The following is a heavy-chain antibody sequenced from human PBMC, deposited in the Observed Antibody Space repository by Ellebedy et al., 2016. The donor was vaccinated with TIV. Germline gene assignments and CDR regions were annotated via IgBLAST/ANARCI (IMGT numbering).Heavy chain of an antibody. Sequence: MPSETLSLTCSVSGGSISGYYWSWIRQPPGKGLEWIGYIYYTGSANYSPSLKSRVTISPDTSKNQFSLKLSSVTAADTAVYYCARVNRAVMNWFDPWGQGTLVTVSS. V-gene: IGHV4-59*08. CDR3: ARVNRAVMNWFDP. CDR1: GGSISGYY. J-gene: IGHJ5*02. CDR2: IYYTGSA. D-gene: IGHD3-10*01.